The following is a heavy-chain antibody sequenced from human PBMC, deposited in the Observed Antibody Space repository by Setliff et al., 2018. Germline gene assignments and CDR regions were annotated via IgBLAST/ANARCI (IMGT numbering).Heavy chain of an antibody. V-gene: IGHV1-46*01. CDR3: AREQLVDRGFDY. D-gene: IGHD6-6*01. J-gene: IGHJ4*02. CDR1: GYTFTSYY. Sequence: ASVKVSCRASGYTFTSYYMHWVRQAPGQGLEWMGIINPSGGSTSYAQKFQGRVTMTRDTSTSTVYMELSSLRSEDTAVYYCAREQLVDRGFDYWGQGTLVTVSS. CDR2: INPSGGST.